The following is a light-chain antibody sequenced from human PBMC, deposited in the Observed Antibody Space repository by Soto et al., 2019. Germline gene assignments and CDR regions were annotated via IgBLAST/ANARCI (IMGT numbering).Light chain of an antibody. CDR1: SSDVGGYNY. V-gene: IGLV2-14*01. CDR2: DVT. Sequence: QSALTQPASVSGSPGQSITISCTGTSSDVGGYNYVSRYQQQPGKAPKFMIYDVTNRPSGGANRFSGSKSGNTAPLTISGLHAEEEADYYCCSYTTSNTRQIVFGTGTKLTV. CDR3: CSYTTSNTRQIV. J-gene: IGLJ1*01.